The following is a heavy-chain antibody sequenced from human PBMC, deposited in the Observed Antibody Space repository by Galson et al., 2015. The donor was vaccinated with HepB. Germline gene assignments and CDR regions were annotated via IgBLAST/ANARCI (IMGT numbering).Heavy chain of an antibody. V-gene: IGHV2-5*02. J-gene: IGHJ4*02. CDR3: AHLQFGEFIMDY. D-gene: IGHD3-10*01. CDR2: IYWDDDK. Sequence: PALVKPTQTLTLTCSLSGVSLSRSGVGVAWIRQPPGKALEWLALIYWDDDKRFRTSLKSRLAITKDTSKNEVVLTLTNMYPVDTGTYFCAHLQFGEFIMDYWGQGTPVTVSS. CDR1: GVSLSRSGVG.